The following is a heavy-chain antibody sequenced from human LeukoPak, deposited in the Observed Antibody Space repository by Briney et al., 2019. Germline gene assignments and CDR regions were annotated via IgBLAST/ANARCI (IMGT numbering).Heavy chain of an antibody. D-gene: IGHD5-24*01. Sequence: PSETLSLTCTVSGAAISSFYWSWIRQPPGKGLEWIGYIYSSGSTNYNPSLKSRVTISVDTSKNQFSLKLSSVTAADTAVYYRARGRWPQLINYWGQGTLVTVSS. V-gene: IGHV4-59*01. CDR3: ARGRWPQLINY. CDR2: IYSSGST. J-gene: IGHJ4*02. CDR1: GAAISSFY.